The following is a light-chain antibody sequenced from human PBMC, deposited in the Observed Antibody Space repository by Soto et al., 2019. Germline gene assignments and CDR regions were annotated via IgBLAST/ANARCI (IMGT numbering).Light chain of an antibody. CDR1: QSVSSN. Sequence: EIVMTQSPATLSVSPGERATLSCRASQSVSSNLAWYQQKPGQAPRLLIYGASTRATGIPARFSGSGSGTEFTLTISSLQSEDFAVYYCQQYNNWRTWTFGQGTMVEIK. CDR3: QQYNNWRTWT. CDR2: GAS. V-gene: IGKV3-15*01. J-gene: IGKJ1*01.